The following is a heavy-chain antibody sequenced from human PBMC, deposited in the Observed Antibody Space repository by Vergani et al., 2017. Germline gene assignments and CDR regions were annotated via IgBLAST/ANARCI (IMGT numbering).Heavy chain of an antibody. D-gene: IGHD2-15*01. CDR2: IQYDGSDI. V-gene: IGHV3-30*02. J-gene: IGHJ6*02. CDR1: GFSVSNSG. Sequence: QVQLVESGGGVVQPGGSLRLSCVASGFSVSNSGMHWVRQTPGKGLEWVAFIQYDGSDIFYADFVEGRFTISRDNAKNSLYLQMNSLRAEDTAVYYCARWGVVVVARDYYYYGMDVWGQGTTVTVSS. CDR3: ARWGVVVVARDYYYYGMDV.